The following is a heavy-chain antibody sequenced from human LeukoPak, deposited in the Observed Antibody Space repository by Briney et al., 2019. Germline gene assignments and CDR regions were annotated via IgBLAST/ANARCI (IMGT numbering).Heavy chain of an antibody. D-gene: IGHD3-10*01. Sequence: SVKVSCKASGGTFSSYAISWVRQAPGQGLEWMGGIIPIFGTANYAQKFQGRVTITADESTSTAYMELSSLRSEDTAVYYCARGLILWFGELLVNYYYGMDVWGQGTTVTVSS. CDR2: IIPIFGTA. CDR1: GGTFSSYA. V-gene: IGHV1-69*13. J-gene: IGHJ6*02. CDR3: ARGLILWFGELLVNYYYGMDV.